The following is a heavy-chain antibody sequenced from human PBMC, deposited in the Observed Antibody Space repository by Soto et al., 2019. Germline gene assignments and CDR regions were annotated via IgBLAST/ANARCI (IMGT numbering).Heavy chain of an antibody. J-gene: IGHJ6*02. V-gene: IGHV3-30*04. Sequence: QPGGSLRLSCAASGFTFSSYAMHWVRQAPGKGLEWVAVISYDGSNKYYADSVKGRFTISRDNSKNTLYLQMNSLRAEDTAVYYCAKDHRALVVRAKYYYYYGMDVWGQGTTVTDSS. CDR1: GFTFSSYA. CDR3: AKDHRALVVRAKYYYYYGMDV. D-gene: IGHD3-10*01. CDR2: ISYDGSNK.